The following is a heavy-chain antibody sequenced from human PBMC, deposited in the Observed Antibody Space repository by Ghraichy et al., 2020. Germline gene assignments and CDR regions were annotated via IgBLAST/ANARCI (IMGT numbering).Heavy chain of an antibody. CDR1: GFSLNVDGVG. CDR3: AHTDYNFDYAMDV. CDR2: INWEDDI. J-gene: IGHJ6*02. D-gene: IGHD3-16*01. Sequence: QTLSLTCSFSGFSLNVDGVGVGWFRQPPGRALEWLALINWEDDIFFSPSLQTRLTLTKATSKNQVVLAMTTVDTVDTATYYCAHTDYNFDYAMDVWGQGTTVTVSS. V-gene: IGHV2-5*02.